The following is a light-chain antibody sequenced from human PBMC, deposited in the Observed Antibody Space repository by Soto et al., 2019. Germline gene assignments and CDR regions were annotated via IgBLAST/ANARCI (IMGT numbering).Light chain of an antibody. V-gene: IGKV3-11*01. J-gene: IGKJ5*01. CDR2: DAN. Sequence: EVVLTQSPVTLSLSPGEIATLSCRASQSFRGLLALYQQKPGQAPRLLIYDANNRATGIPPRFSGSGSGKDFTLTISSLEPEDSAVYYCQQRHMWPITFGQGTRLEIK. CDR1: QSFRGL. CDR3: QQRHMWPIT.